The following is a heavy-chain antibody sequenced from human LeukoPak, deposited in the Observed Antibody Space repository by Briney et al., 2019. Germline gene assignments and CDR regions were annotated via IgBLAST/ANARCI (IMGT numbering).Heavy chain of an antibody. V-gene: IGHV4-34*01. J-gene: IGHJ6*03. Sequence: SETLSLTCAVYGGSFSGYYWSWIRQPPGKGLEWIGEINHSGSTNYNPSLKSRVTISVDTPKNQFSLKLSSVTAADTAVYYCARRQGGLRYYYYYYMDVWGKGTTVTISS. CDR3: ARRQGGLRYYYYYYMDV. CDR2: INHSGST. D-gene: IGHD3-16*01. CDR1: GGSFSGYY.